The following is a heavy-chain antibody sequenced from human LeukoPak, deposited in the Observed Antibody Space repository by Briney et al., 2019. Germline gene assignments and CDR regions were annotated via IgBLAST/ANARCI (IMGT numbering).Heavy chain of an antibody. CDR3: ARVRKYYDSSGYYSGGAFDI. CDR1: GDSISSNHYY. J-gene: IGHJ3*02. V-gene: IGHV4-39*07. Sequence: PSETLSLTCTVSGDSISSNHYYWGWIRQPPGKGLEWIGTIFYTGSTNYNPSLKSRVTMSVDTSKNQFSLKLSSVTAADTAVYYCARVRKYYDSSGYYSGGAFDIWGQGTMVTVSS. D-gene: IGHD3-22*01. CDR2: IFYTGST.